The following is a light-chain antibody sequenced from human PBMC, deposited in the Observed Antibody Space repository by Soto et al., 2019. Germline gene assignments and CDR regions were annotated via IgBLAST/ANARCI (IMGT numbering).Light chain of an antibody. J-gene: IGKJ1*01. CDR1: QDIGSD. CDR2: AAS. CDR3: QQSKT. V-gene: IGKV1-17*01. Sequence: PSSLSASLGDRVIITCRASQDIGSDLAWYQQKPGKAPERLIYAASTLQNGVPSRFSGSGSGTEFTLTISSLQPEDFETYYCQQSKTFGQGTKVDIK.